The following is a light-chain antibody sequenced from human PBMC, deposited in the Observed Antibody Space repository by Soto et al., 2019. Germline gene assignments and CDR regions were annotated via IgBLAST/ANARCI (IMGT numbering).Light chain of an antibody. CDR3: SSYTSGSTLVV. CDR1: SSDIGNYNY. CDR2: DVS. V-gene: IGLV2-14*01. Sequence: QSALTQPASVSGSPGQSITISCTGTSSDIGNYNYVSWYQQLPGKAPKLMIYDVSNRPSGISNRFSGSKSGNTASLTISGLQAGDEADYYCSSYTSGSTLVVFGGGTKLTVL. J-gene: IGLJ2*01.